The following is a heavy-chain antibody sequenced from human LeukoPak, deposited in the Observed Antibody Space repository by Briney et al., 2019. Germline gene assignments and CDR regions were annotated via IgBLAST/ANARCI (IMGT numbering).Heavy chain of an antibody. J-gene: IGHJ4*02. Sequence: SETLSLTCAVYGGSFSGYYWSWIRQPPGKGLEWIGEINHSGSTNYNPSLKSRVTISVDTSKNQFSLKLSSVTAADTAVYYCARHYFAYMAATGSRYFDYWGQGTLVTVSS. CDR2: INHSGST. CDR1: GGSFSGYY. CDR3: ARHYFAYMAATGSRYFDY. V-gene: IGHV4-34*01. D-gene: IGHD2-15*01.